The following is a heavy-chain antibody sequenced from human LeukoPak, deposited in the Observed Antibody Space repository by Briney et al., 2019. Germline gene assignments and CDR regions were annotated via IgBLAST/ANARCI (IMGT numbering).Heavy chain of an antibody. CDR1: GFTFTSSA. CDR3: ARPEYRYGYLLDY. J-gene: IGHJ4*02. V-gene: IGHV1-58*01. CDR2: IVVGSGNT. Sequence: SVKVSCKASGFTFTSSAVQWVRQARGQRLEWIGWIVVGSGNTNYAQKFQERVTITRDTSITTAYMELNSLTSDDTAVYFCARPEYRYGYLLDYWGQGTLITVSS. D-gene: IGHD5-18*01.